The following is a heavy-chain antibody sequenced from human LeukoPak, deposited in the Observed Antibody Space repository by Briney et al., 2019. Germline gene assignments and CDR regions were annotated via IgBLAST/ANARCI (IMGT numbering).Heavy chain of an antibody. J-gene: IGHJ6*02. CDR3: ATGGSGYDSFYYYGMDV. V-gene: IGHV4-59*01. CDR1: GGXISSYY. CDR2: IYDSGST. D-gene: IGHD5-12*01. Sequence: PSETLSLTCTVSGGXISSYYWSWIRQPPGKGLEWIGYIYDSGSTNYNPSLKSRVTISVDTSKNQFSLKLSSVTAADTVVYYCATGGSGYDSFYYYGMDVWGQGTTVTVSS.